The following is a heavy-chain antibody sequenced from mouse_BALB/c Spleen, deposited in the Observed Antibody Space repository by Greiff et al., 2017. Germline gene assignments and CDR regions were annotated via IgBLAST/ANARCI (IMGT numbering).Heavy chain of an antibody. Sequence: VQLQQSGPGLVAPSQSLSITCTVSGFSLTSYGVHWVRQPPGKGLEWLGVIWAGGSTNYNSALMSRLSISKDNSKSQVFLKMNSLQTDDTAMYYCARLYGNYEVYFDYWGQGTTLTVSS. V-gene: IGHV2-9*02. CDR1: GFSLTSYG. CDR3: ARLYGNYEVYFDY. J-gene: IGHJ2*01. D-gene: IGHD2-1*01. CDR2: IWAGGST.